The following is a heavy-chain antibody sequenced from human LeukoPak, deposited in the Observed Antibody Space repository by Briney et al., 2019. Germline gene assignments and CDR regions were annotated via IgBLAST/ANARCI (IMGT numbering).Heavy chain of an antibody. V-gene: IGHV3-30*04. CDR3: ARYVATTHYFDY. CDR1: GFTFSSYA. J-gene: IGHJ4*02. D-gene: IGHD5-12*01. CDR2: ISYDGSNK. Sequence: GRSLRLSCAASGFTFSSYAMHWVRQAPGKGLEWVAVISYDGSNKYYADSVKGRFTISRDNSKNTLYLQMNSLRAEDTAVYYCARYVATTHYFDYWGQGTLVTVSS.